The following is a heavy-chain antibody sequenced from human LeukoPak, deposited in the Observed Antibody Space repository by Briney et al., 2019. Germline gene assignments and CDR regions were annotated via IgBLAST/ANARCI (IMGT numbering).Heavy chain of an antibody. J-gene: IGHJ4*02. CDR1: GYTLTELS. D-gene: IGHD3-3*01. CDR3: ATPGGIFGVVTFDY. V-gene: IGHV1-24*01. CDR2: FDPEDGET. Sequence: GASVKVSCKVSGYTLTELSMHWVRQAPGKGLEWMGGFDPEDGETIYAQKFQGRVTMTEDTSTDTAYMELSSLRSEDTAVYYCATPGGIFGVVTFDYWGQGTLVTVSS.